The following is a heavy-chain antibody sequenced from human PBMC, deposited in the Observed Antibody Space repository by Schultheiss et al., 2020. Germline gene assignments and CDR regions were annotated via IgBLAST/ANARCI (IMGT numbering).Heavy chain of an antibody. D-gene: IGHD3-9*01. CDR1: GGSISSGSYY. Sequence: SETLSLTCTVSGGSISSGSYYWSWIRQPAGKGLEWIGYIYYSGSTNYNPSLKSRVTISVDTSKNQFSLKLSSVTAADTAVYYCARVPTRSRSLYDILTGYAFDIWGQGTMVTVSS. CDR3: ARVPTRSRSLYDILTGYAFDI. CDR2: IYYSGST. J-gene: IGHJ3*02. V-gene: IGHV4-61*10.